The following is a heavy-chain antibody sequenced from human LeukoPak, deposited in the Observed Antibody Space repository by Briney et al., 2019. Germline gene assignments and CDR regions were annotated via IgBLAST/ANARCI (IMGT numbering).Heavy chain of an antibody. J-gene: IGHJ4*02. V-gene: IGHV3-23*01. CDR1: GFTFSSYV. D-gene: IGHD3-10*01. Sequence: GGSLRLSCAASGFTFSSYVMSWVRQAPGKGLEWVSAISGSGGRTYYADSVKGRFTISRDNAKNSLYLQMNSLRAEDTAVYYCARVKGFGELSYYFDFWGQGTLVTVSS. CDR2: ISGSGGRT. CDR3: ARVKGFGELSYYFDF.